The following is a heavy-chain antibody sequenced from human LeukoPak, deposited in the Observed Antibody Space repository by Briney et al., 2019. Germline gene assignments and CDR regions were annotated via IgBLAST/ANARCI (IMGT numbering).Heavy chain of an antibody. J-gene: IGHJ4*02. D-gene: IGHD3-22*01. CDR2: IIPILGIA. CDR1: GGTFSSYA. Sequence: SVKVSCKASGGTFSSYAISWVRQAPGQGLEWMGRIIPILGIANYAQKFQGRVTITADKSTSTAYMELSSLRSDDTAVYYCARDRPGIQWLSDPNFDYWGQGTLVTVSS. CDR3: ARDRPGIQWLSDPNFDY. V-gene: IGHV1-69*04.